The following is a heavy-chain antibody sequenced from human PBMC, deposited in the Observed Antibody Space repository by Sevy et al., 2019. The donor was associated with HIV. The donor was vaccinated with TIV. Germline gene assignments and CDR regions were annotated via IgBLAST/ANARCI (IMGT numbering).Heavy chain of an antibody. Sequence: GGSLRLSCAASGFTFNTHAMTWVRQAPGKGLEWVSVISGPGLSTYYADSVKSRFTSSRDNSKNTLYLQMNGLRADDTATYYCAKALNPALESMIEVVLRTLKGFDVWGQGTMVTVSS. CDR3: AKALNPALESMIEVVLRTLKGFDV. V-gene: IGHV3-23*01. J-gene: IGHJ3*01. D-gene: IGHD3-22*01. CDR2: ISGPGLST. CDR1: GFTFNTHA.